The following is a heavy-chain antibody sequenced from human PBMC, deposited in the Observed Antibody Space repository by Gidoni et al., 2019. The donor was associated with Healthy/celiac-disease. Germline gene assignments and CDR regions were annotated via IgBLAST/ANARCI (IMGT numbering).Heavy chain of an antibody. D-gene: IGHD3-22*01. V-gene: IGHV4-31*03. CDR3: ARRTEYYYDSSGYNLYWYFDL. CDR1: GGSLSSGGYY. Sequence: QVQLQESGPGLVKPSQTLSLTCTVSGGSLSSGGYYWRWIRQHPGKGLEWIGYIYYSGSTYYNPSLKSRVTISVDTSKNQFSLKLSSVTAADTAVYYCARRTEYYYDSSGYNLYWYFDLWGRGTLVTVSS. CDR2: IYYSGST. J-gene: IGHJ2*01.